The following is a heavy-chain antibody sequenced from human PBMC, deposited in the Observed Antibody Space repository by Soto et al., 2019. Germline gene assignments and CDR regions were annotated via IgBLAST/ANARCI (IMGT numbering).Heavy chain of an antibody. V-gene: IGHV1-69*13. CDR3: ARVACTSCYWGNWFGP. Sequence: GASVKVSCKASGGTFSSYAISWVRQAPGQGLEWMGGIIPIFGTANYAQKFQGRVTITADESTSTAYMELSSLRSEDTAVYYCARVACTSCYWGNWFGPWGQGTLVTVSS. CDR2: IIPIFGTA. D-gene: IGHD2-2*01. J-gene: IGHJ5*02. CDR1: GGTFSSYA.